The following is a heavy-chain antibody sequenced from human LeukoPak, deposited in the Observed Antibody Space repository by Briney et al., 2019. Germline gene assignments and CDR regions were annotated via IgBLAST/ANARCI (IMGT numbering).Heavy chain of an antibody. J-gene: IGHJ4*02. CDR1: GFTLGDYA. Sequence: GGSLRLSCAASGFTLGDYAMHWIRQVQGKGLDLVSLSSGDGGSTSYAYSVKGRFTISRDNNKSSLYLQMNSLRAEDTALYYCAKDGYCSGGRCHAAVNYWGQGTLVTVSS. D-gene: IGHD2-15*01. CDR3: AKDGYCSGGRCHAAVNY. CDR2: SSGDGGST. V-gene: IGHV3-43D*04.